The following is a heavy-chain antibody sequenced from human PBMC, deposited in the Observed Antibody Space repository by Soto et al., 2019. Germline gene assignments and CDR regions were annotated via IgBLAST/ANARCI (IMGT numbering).Heavy chain of an antibody. V-gene: IGHV3-53*01. Sequence: SGGSLRLSCAVSGFSVTNTYMSWVRQAPGKGLEGISVIYRGRATYYADSVKGRFTISRDDSRNTVYLQMNSLTTEDTAVYFCARDRRHSSRADSFDIWGQGPMVTVSS. D-gene: IGHD6-6*01. CDR3: ARDRRHSSRADSFDI. J-gene: IGHJ3*02. CDR1: GFSVTNTY. CDR2: IYRGRAT.